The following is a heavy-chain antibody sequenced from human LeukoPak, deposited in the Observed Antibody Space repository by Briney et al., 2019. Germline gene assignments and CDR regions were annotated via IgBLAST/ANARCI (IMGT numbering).Heavy chain of an antibody. CDR3: VREVGAPGSFQH. CDR1: GFTFANYA. J-gene: IGHJ1*01. Sequence: PGGSLRLFCVASGFTFANYAMNWVRQAPGKGLEWVAVISYDGSNKYYADSVKGRFTISRNNADNTLHLQMNSLRAEDTAVYHCVREVGAPGSFQHWGQGAPVTVSS. CDR2: ISYDGSNK. V-gene: IGHV3-30-3*01. D-gene: IGHD1-26*01.